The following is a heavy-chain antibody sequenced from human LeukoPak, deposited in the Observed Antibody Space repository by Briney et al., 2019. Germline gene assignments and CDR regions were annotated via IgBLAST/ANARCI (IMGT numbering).Heavy chain of an antibody. V-gene: IGHV1-46*01. Sequence: GASVKVSRKASGGTFSSYAISWARQAPGQGLEWMGIINPSIGSTSYAQKFQGRVTMTRDTSTSTVHMEVTSLRSEDTAVYYCARVRDYGDYNDAFDIWGQGTMVTVSS. CDR3: ARVRDYGDYNDAFDI. CDR2: INPSIGST. D-gene: IGHD4-17*01. CDR1: GGTFSSYA. J-gene: IGHJ3*02.